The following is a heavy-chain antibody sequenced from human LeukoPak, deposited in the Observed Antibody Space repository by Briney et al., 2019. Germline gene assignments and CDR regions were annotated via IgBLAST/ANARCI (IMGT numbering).Heavy chain of an antibody. CDR1: GGSIRGYF. D-gene: IGHD5-12*01. J-gene: IGHJ4*02. Sequence: SKTLSLTCTVSGGSIRGYFWSWIRQPAGKGLEWIGRIYSSGSNNYNPSLKSRVTMSLDTSKNHLSLNLSSVTAADTAVYYCAREPTSGREPTSGRPLDYWGQGTLVTVSS. CDR3: AREPTSGREPTSGRPLDY. CDR2: IYSSGSN. V-gene: IGHV4-4*07.